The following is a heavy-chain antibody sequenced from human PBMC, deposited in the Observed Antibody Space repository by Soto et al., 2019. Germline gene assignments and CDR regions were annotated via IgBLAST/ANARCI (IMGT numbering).Heavy chain of an antibody. D-gene: IGHD6-19*01. CDR3: ATPIIAVAGTDY. V-gene: IGHV1-46*01. CDR1: GYTFTSYY. J-gene: IGHJ4*02. Sequence: PGGSLRLSCKASGYTFTSYYMHWVRQAPGQGLEWMGIINPSGGSTSYAQKFQGRVTMTRDTSTSTVYMELSSLRSEDTAVYYCATPIIAVAGTDYWGQGTLVTVSS. CDR2: INPSGGST.